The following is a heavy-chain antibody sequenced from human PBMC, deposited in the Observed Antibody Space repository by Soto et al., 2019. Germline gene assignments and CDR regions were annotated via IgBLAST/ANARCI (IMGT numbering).Heavy chain of an antibody. J-gene: IGHJ5*02. CDR3: ARCSVHRYGDHRDLQAFPTRGSSDP. CDR2: TYYRSNWYN. Sequence: QTLSITCESSRDSVATKSAAWNWIRQCPSRGLEWLGRTYYRSNWYNDYAVSVKSRITINPDTSKNQFSLQLNSVTPEDTAGYHCARCSVHRYGDHRDLQAFPTRGSSDP. CDR1: RDSVATKSAA. V-gene: IGHV6-1*01. D-gene: IGHD4-17*01.